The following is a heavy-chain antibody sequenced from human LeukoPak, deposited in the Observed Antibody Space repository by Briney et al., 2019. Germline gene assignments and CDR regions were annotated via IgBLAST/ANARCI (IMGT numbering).Heavy chain of an antibody. Sequence: PGGSLRLSCTASGLTFSTSGFNWVRQAPGKGLEWVSSISSSSSYIYYADSVKGRFTISRDNAKNSLYLQMNSLRAEDTAVYYCARDSPPEAGYMDVWGKGTTVTVSS. CDR1: GLTFSTSG. CDR3: ARDSPPEAGYMDV. J-gene: IGHJ6*03. CDR2: ISSSSSYI. D-gene: IGHD1-14*01. V-gene: IGHV3-21*01.